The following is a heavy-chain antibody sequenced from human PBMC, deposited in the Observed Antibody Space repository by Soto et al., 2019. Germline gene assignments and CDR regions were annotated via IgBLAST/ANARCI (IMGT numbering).Heavy chain of an antibody. CDR2: ISSSSSNI. V-gene: IGHV3-48*02. Sequence: PGGSLRLSCVASGFMYRNYPMSWVRQGPGKGLEWVSYISSSSSNIHYADSVKGRFTVSRDKAKNSLYLQMNSLRDEDTAVYFCARDYVGYSSSWYAFDIWGQGTMVTVSS. CDR1: GFMYRNYP. J-gene: IGHJ3*02. CDR3: ARDYVGYSSSWYAFDI. D-gene: IGHD6-13*01.